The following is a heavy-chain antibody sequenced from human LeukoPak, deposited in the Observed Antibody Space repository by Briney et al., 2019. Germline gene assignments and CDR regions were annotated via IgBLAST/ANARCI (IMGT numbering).Heavy chain of an antibody. D-gene: IGHD1-26*01. CDR1: GFTFSSHW. V-gene: IGHV3-74*01. CDR3: AREEYSGSYYYFDY. CDR2: INSDGSSI. J-gene: IGHJ4*02. Sequence: PGGSLRLSCAASGFTFSSHWMHWVRQAPGKGLVWVSRINSDGSSISYADSVKGRFTISRDNAKNSLYLQMNSLRAEDTAVYYCAREEYSGSYYYFDYWGQGTLVTVSS.